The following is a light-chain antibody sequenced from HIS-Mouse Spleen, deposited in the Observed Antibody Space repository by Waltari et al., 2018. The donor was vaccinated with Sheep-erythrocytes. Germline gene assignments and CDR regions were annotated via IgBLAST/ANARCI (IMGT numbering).Light chain of an antibody. CDR1: KLGDKY. Sequence: SSELTQPPSVSVSPGQTASLTCSGDKLGDKYACWYQQKPGQSPVLVIYQDSKRPSGIPERLSGSNSGNTATLTISGPQAMDEADYYCQAWDSSTVVFGGGTKLTVL. CDR3: QAWDSSTVV. J-gene: IGLJ2*01. V-gene: IGLV3-1*01. CDR2: QDS.